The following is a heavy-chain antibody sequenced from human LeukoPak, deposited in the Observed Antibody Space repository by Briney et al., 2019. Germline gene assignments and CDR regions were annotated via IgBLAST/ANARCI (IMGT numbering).Heavy chain of an antibody. Sequence: ASVKVSCKASGYRFTHYYMHWVGQAPGRGLEWMGWIKPNSGGTKLAHQFQERVTITRDTAISTAYMELSSLRSDDTAIYFCARGSGSDADLPRRPFEFWGQGILVIVSA. V-gene: IGHV1-2*07. CDR3: ARGSGSDADLPRRPFEF. CDR1: GYRFTHYY. CDR2: IKPNSGGT. J-gene: IGHJ4*02.